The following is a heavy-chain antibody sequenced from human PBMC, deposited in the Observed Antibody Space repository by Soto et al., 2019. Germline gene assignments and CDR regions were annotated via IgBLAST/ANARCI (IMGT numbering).Heavy chain of an antibody. Sequence: QLQLQESGPGLVKPSETLSLTCTVSGGSISTSSYYWGWIRQPPGKGLEWIGSIYYSRSTYYNPSLKSRVTISVDTSKNQFSLKLSSVTAADTAVYYCARDYDRSGDYWGQGTLVTVSS. D-gene: IGHD3-22*01. CDR1: GGSISTSSYY. CDR3: ARDYDRSGDY. J-gene: IGHJ4*02. V-gene: IGHV4-39*01. CDR2: IYYSRST.